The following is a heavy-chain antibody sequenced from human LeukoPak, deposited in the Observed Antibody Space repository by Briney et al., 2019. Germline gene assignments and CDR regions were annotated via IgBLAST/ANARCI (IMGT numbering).Heavy chain of an antibody. CDR1: GFAFSSFA. CDR3: TKELHXXVAVADYYYFYMDA. D-gene: IGHD6-19*01. J-gene: IGHJ6*03. Sequence: GGSLRLSCAASGFAFSSFAMGWVRQSPGKGLEWLSTINGGGNTTFYSDSVRGRFTISRDNSKNTLYLHMDSLRPDDTAIYYCTKELHXXVAVADYYYFYMDAWGRGTAVTVSS. CDR2: INGGGNTT. V-gene: IGHV3-23*01.